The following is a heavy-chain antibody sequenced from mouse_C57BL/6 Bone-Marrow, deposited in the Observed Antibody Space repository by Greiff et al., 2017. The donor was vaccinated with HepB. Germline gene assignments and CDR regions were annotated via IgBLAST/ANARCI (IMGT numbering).Heavy chain of an antibody. J-gene: IGHJ1*03. CDR1: GYTFTSYW. Sequence: QVQLQQPGAELVMPGASVKLYCKASGYTFTSYWMHWVKQRPGQGLEWIGEIDPSDSYTNYNQKFKGKSTLTVDKSSSTAYMQLSSLTSEDSAVYYCARRPYYYGSSYWYFDVWGTGTTVTVSS. D-gene: IGHD1-1*01. V-gene: IGHV1-69*01. CDR3: ARRPYYYGSSYWYFDV. CDR2: IDPSDSYT.